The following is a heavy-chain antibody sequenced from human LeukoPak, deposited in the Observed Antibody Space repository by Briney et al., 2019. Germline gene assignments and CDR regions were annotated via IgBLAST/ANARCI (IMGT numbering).Heavy chain of an antibody. V-gene: IGHV3-7*01. J-gene: IGHJ4*02. Sequence: GGSLRLSSAASGFTFSSYWMSWVRLAPGKGLEWVANIKQDGSEKYYVDSVKGRFTISGDNAKNSLYLQMNSLRAEDTAVYYCARNYGDLDYWGQGTLVTVSS. CDR1: GFTFSSYW. D-gene: IGHD4-17*01. CDR2: IKQDGSEK. CDR3: ARNYGDLDY.